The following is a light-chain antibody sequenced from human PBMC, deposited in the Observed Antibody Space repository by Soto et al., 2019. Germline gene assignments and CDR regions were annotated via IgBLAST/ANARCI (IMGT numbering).Light chain of an antibody. CDR2: YDS. CDR3: QVWDSSSDPEV. Sequence: SSELTQPPSVSVAPGKTARITCGGNNIGSKSVHWYQQKPGQAPVLVIYYDSDRPSGIPERFSGSNSGNTATLTISRVEAGDEADYYCQVWDSSSDPEVFGTGTKVTVL. J-gene: IGLJ1*01. V-gene: IGLV3-21*04. CDR1: NIGSKS.